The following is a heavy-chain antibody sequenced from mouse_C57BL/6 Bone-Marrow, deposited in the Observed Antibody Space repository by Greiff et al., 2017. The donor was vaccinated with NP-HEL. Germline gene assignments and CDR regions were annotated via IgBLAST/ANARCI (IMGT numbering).Heavy chain of an antibody. Sequence: EVHLVESGGGLVQPKGSLKLSCAASGFTFNTYAMHWVSQAPGTGLEWVARIRSKSSNYATYYADSVKDRFTISRDDSQSMLYLQMNNLKTEDTAMYYWVRDITTVVDYYAMDYWGQGTSVTVSS. CDR2: IRSKSSNYAT. CDR3: VRDITTVVDYYAMDY. CDR1: GFTFNTYA. J-gene: IGHJ4*01. D-gene: IGHD1-1*01. V-gene: IGHV10-3*01.